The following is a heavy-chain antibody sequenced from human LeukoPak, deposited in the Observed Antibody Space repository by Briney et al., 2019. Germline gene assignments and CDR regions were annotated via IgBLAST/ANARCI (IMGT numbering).Heavy chain of an antibody. CDR3: TTPVHYSDSRFDF. V-gene: IGHV3-15*01. J-gene: IGHJ4*02. Sequence: GGSLRLSCAGSRLPFSIAWMTWVRQAPGKGLEWVGRIKSRADGGTTDHAAPVKGRFDISRDDSKSTVYLQMNSLRTEDTAVYYCTTPVHYSDSRFDFWGQGTLVTVSS. D-gene: IGHD3-22*01. CDR2: IKSRADGGTT. CDR1: RLPFSIAW.